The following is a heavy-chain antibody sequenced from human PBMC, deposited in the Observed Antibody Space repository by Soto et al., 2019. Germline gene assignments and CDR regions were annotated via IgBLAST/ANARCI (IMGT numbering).Heavy chain of an antibody. CDR2: ISQIGDST. V-gene: IGHV3-23*01. CDR1: GFTFSNYA. CDR3: AKPHSSTSWPYYIDS. J-gene: IGHJ4*02. D-gene: IGHD6-13*01. Sequence: EVQLLESGGGLVQPGGSLRLSCAASGFTFSNYAMTWVRQTPGEAMECISAISQIGDSTYYTDSVKGRFTISRVNSKNTVYLEMNSLRAEDTAVYYCAKPHSSTSWPYYIDSWGLGALVTVSS.